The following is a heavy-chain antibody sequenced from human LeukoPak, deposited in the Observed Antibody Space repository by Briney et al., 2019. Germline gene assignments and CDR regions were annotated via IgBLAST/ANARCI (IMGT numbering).Heavy chain of an antibody. D-gene: IGHD1-7*01. CDR1: GGSITSTLYY. V-gene: IGHV4-61*05. CDR2: IYYSGST. CDR3: VRGRDNWNYGFDP. J-gene: IGHJ5*02. Sequence: PSETLSLTCTVSGGSITSTLYYWGWFRQPPGKGLEWIGYIYYSGSTNYNPSLKSRVTISVDTSKNQFSLKLSSVTAADTAIYYCVRGRDNWNYGFDPWGQGTLVTVSS.